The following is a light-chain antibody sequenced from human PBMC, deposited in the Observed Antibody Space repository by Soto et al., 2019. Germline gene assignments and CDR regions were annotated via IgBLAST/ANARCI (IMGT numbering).Light chain of an antibody. Sequence: DIQLTQSPSTLSASVGDRVTITCRASQSIGVWLTWYQQKPGKAPNFLIYKTSTLESGVPSRFSGRVSGTEFTLTISSLQPDDFATYHCQYYDNYSWTFGQGTKVEIK. V-gene: IGKV1-5*03. J-gene: IGKJ1*01. CDR1: QSIGVW. CDR3: QYYDNYSWT. CDR2: KTS.